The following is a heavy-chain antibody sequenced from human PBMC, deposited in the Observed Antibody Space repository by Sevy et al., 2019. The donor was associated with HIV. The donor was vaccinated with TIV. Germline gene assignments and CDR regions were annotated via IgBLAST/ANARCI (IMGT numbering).Heavy chain of an antibody. D-gene: IGHD3-16*01. CDR3: GLKTHALDYYYEVDV. CDR1: GGTFNTYA. CDR2: IIPLYGSP. J-gene: IGHJ6*02. Sequence: ASVKVSCKTSGGTFNTYAISWVRQAPGQGFEWMGGIIPLYGSPTYAQKFQGRVTITADKSTSTAHMELSSLRSEDTAVYYCGLKTHALDYYYEVDVWGQGTTVTVSS. V-gene: IGHV1-69*06.